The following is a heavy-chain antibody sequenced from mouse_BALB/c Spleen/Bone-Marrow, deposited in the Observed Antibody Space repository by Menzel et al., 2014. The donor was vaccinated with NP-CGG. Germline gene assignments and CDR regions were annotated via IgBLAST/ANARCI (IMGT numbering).Heavy chain of an antibody. D-gene: IGHD1-1*01. Sequence: EVKLVESGGGLVQPGGSLKLSCVASGFTFSSYGMSWVRQTPDKRLELVATINSNGGSTYYPDSVKGRFTISRDNAKNTLYLQMSSLKSEDTAMYYCARDYYGSSDYWGQGTTLTVSS. J-gene: IGHJ2*01. CDR1: GFTFSSYG. CDR2: INSNGGST. CDR3: ARDYYGSSDY. V-gene: IGHV5-6-3*01.